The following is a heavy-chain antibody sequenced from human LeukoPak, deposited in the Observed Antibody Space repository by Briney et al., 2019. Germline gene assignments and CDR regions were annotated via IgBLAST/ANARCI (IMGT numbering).Heavy chain of an antibody. D-gene: IGHD4-17*01. CDR2: IYTSGST. CDR3: ARSDDYGDYVGLDAFDI. Sequence: SGTLSLTCTVSGGSISSYYWSWIRQPAGKGLEWIGRIYTSGSTNYNPSLKSRVTMSVDTSKNQFSLKLSSVTAADTAVYYCARSDDYGDYVGLDAFDIWGQGTMVTVSS. CDR1: GGSISSYY. J-gene: IGHJ3*02. V-gene: IGHV4-4*07.